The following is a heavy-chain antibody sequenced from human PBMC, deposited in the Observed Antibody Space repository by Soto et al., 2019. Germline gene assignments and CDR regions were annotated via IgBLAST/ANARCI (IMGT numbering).Heavy chain of an antibody. CDR2: ISSSSSTI. CDR1: GFTFSSYS. D-gene: IGHD6-13*01. J-gene: IGHJ4*02. V-gene: IGHV3-48*02. CDR3: ARDIPGPCIAAAGQDY. Sequence: EVQLVESGGGLVQPGGSLRLSCAASGFTFSSYSMNWVRQAPGKGLEWVSYISSSSSTIYYADSVKGRFTISRDNAKNSLYLQMNSLRDEDTAVYYCARDIPGPCIAAAGQDYWGQGTLVTVSS.